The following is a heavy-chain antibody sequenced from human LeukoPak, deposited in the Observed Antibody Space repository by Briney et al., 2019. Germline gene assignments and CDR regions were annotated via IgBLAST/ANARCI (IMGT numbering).Heavy chain of an antibody. CDR3: ASRHSSSWYFDY. D-gene: IGHD6-13*01. Sequence: SETLSLTCTVSGGSISSYYWSWIRQPPGKGLEWIGYIYYSGSTNYNPSLESRVTISVDTSKNQFSLKLSSVTAADTAVYYCASRHSSSWYFDYWGQGTLVTVSS. CDR2: IYYSGST. CDR1: GGSISSYY. V-gene: IGHV4-59*01. J-gene: IGHJ4*02.